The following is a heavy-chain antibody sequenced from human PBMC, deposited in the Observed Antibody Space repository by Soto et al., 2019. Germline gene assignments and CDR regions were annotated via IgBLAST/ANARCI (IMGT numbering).Heavy chain of an antibody. Sequence: QVQLQESGPGLVKPSQTLSLTGTVSGGSISSGGYYLSWIRQHPEKGLEWIGHIYHSGNTYYNPSLKSRVTISVDTSKNQFSLKLSSLTAADTAVYYCVRDASTSWHYLDYWGQGTLVTVSS. D-gene: IGHD6-13*01. CDR3: VRDASTSWHYLDY. J-gene: IGHJ4*02. CDR2: IYHSGNT. V-gene: IGHV4-31*03. CDR1: GGSISSGGYY.